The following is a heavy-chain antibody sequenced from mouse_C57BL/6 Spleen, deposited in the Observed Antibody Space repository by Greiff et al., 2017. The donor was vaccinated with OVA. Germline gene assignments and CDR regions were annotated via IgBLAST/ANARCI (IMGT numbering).Heavy chain of an antibody. CDR2: INPNNGGT. Sequence: VHVKQSGPELVKPGASVKMSCKASGYTFTDYNMHWVKQSHGKSLEWIGYINPNNGGTSYNQKFKGKATLTVNKSSSTAYMELRSLTSEDSAVYYCARRDMDGYYVYFDVWGTGTTVTVSS. CDR1: GYTFTDYN. D-gene: IGHD2-3*01. J-gene: IGHJ1*03. V-gene: IGHV1-22*01. CDR3: ARRDMDGYYVYFDV.